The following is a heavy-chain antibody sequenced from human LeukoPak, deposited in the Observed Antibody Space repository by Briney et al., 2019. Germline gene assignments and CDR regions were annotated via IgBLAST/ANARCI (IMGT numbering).Heavy chain of an antibody. J-gene: IGHJ4*02. CDR2: ISYDGSNK. CDR1: GFTFRSYA. CDR3: ARVRTVVISYFDY. Sequence: GGSLRLSCEASGFTFRSYAMHWVRQAPGKGLEWVAFISYDGSNKYYTDSVMGRFTISRDNSKNTLSLQMNSLRVEDTAVYYCARVRTVVISYFDYWGQGTLVTVSS. V-gene: IGHV3-30*04. D-gene: IGHD4-23*01.